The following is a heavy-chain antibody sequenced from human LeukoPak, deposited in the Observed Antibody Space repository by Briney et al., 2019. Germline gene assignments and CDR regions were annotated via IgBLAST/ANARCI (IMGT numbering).Heavy chain of an antibody. Sequence: GGSLRLSCAASGFTFSSYGMHWVRQAPGKGREGVAFIRYDGSNKYYADSVKGRFTISRDNSKNTLYLQMNSLRAEDTAVYYCARLGYSSGCLDYWGQGTLVTVSS. V-gene: IGHV3-30*02. CDR3: ARLGYSSGCLDY. J-gene: IGHJ4*02. CDR2: IRYDGSNK. CDR1: GFTFSSYG. D-gene: IGHD6-19*01.